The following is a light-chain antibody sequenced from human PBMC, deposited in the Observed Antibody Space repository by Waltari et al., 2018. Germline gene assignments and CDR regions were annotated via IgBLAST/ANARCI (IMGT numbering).Light chain of an antibody. Sequence: IQMTQSPSTLSASVGDRVTISCRASQSISNWLAWYQQKPGKDPKLLIDQASSLESGVPSRFSGSGSGTEVTLTISSLQPDDFATYYCQQYNSYPFTFGPGTIVEIK. V-gene: IGKV1-5*03. CDR1: QSISNW. CDR3: QQYNSYPFT. CDR2: QAS. J-gene: IGKJ3*01.